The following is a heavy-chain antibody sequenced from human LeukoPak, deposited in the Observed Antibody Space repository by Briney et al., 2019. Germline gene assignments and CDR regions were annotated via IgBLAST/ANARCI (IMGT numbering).Heavy chain of an antibody. J-gene: IGHJ3*02. CDR2: IYYGGST. D-gene: IGHD7-27*01. CDR3: ARERGLGIGAFDI. CDR1: GGSISSSSHC. Sequence: SETLSLTCTVSGGSISSSSHCWGWIRQPPGKGLEWIGNIYYGGSTYYSPSLKSRVTISVDISKNQFSLKLSSVTAADTAVYYCARERGLGIGAFDIWGQGTMVTVSS. V-gene: IGHV4-39*02.